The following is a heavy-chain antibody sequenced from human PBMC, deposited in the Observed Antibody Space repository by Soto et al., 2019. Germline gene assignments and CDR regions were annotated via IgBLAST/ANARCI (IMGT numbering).Heavy chain of an antibody. CDR3: ARHDEAGTPSPSSGGSYHYYHDMDV. J-gene: IGHJ6*02. CDR2: IDPSDSYT. V-gene: IGHV5-10-1*01. CDR1: GYSFTSYW. D-gene: IGHD2-15*01. Sequence: PGESLKISCKGFGYSFTSYWITWVRQMPGKGLEWMGRIDPSDSYTNYSPSFQGHVTISVDKSISTAYLQWSSLKASDTAMYYCARHDEAGTPSPSSGGSYHYYHDMDVWGQGTTVTVSS.